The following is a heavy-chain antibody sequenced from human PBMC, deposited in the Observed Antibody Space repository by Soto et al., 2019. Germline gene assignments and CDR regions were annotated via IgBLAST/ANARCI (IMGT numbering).Heavy chain of an antibody. CDR1: GYTFTSYD. CDR3: ARIGSYGSGSYPRDNWFAP. V-gene: IGHV1-8*01. D-gene: IGHD3-10*01. CDR2: LNPNSGNT. J-gene: IGHJ5*02. Sequence: ASVKVSCKASGYTFTSYDINWVRQATGQGLEWMGWLNPNSGNTGYAQKFQGRVTMTTNTSITTAYTELSSLRTEDTAAYYCARIGSYGSGSYPRDNWFAPWGQGILVTVSS.